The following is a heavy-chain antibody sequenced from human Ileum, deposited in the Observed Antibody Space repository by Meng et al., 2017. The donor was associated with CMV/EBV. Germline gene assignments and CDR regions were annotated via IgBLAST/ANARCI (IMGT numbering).Heavy chain of an antibody. Sequence: DVQLVESGGGLVQPGGFLRLSCAASGFSFTDTWMHWVRQTPGKGLVWVSRINPDGGTINYADSVKGRFTISRDNAKNTLYLQMNNLRDEDTAVYYCATAGNYRLDHWGQGTLVTVSS. CDR1: GFSFTDTW. CDR3: ATAGNYRLDH. CDR2: INPDGGTI. V-gene: IGHV3-74*01. D-gene: IGHD1-7*01. J-gene: IGHJ4*02.